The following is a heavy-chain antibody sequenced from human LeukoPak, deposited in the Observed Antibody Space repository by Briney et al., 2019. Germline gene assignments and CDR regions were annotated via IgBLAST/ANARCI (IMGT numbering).Heavy chain of an antibody. CDR2: IYWDDYK. J-gene: IGHJ6*02. Sequence: SGPTLVNPTQTLTLTCTFSGFSLSTSGVGVGWIRQPPGKALEWLALIYWDDYKRYSTSLKRRLTITKHPSKTQVVLTMTNMDPVDTATYYCAHRLSSSPAPYGMDVWGQGTTVTVSS. CDR3: AHRLSSSPAPYGMDV. CDR1: GFSLSTSGVG. D-gene: IGHD6-13*01. V-gene: IGHV2-5*02.